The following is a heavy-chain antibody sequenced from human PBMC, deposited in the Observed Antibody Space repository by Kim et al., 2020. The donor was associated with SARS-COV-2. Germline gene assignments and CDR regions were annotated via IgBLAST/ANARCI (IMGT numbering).Heavy chain of an antibody. CDR3: ARDGNYYDSSGYPLDY. Sequence: GGSLRLSCAASGFTFSSYAMHWVRQAPGKGLEWVAVISYDGSNKYYADSVKGRFTISRDNSKNTLYLQMNSLRAEDTAVYYCARDGNYYDSSGYPLDYWGQGTLVTVSS. CDR1: GFTFSSYA. J-gene: IGHJ4*02. V-gene: IGHV3-30*04. CDR2: ISYDGSNK. D-gene: IGHD3-22*01.